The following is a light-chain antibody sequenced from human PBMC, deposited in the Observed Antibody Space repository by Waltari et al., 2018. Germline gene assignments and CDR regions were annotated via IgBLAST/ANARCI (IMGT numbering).Light chain of an antibody. CDR1: QNIKIW. V-gene: IGKV1-5*03. CDR2: KAS. J-gene: IGKJ1*01. CDR3: QQYDTYPWT. Sequence: DIQMTQSPSTLSASVGDRVTITCRASQNIKIWLTLYQQKPGKAPNLLIYKASSLQSGVPSRFSGSGSGTEFALTINSLQPDDFATYYCQQYDTYPWTFGHGTKVEIK.